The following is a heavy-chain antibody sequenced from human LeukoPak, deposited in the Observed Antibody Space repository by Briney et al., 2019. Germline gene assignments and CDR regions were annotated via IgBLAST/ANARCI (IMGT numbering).Heavy chain of an antibody. D-gene: IGHD1-26*01. J-gene: IGHJ4*02. CDR2: ISGSGGST. V-gene: IGHV3-23*01. Sequence: AGGSLRLSCAASGFTFSGYSMNWVRQAPGKGLEWVSAISGSGGSTYYADSVKGRFTISRDNSKNTLYLQMNSLRAEDTAVYYCAKVVAGSYLEEEIEWGQGTLVTVSS. CDR3: AKVVAGSYLEEEIE. CDR1: GFTFSGYS.